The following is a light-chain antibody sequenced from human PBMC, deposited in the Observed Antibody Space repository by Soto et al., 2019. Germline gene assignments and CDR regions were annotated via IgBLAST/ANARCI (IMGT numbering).Light chain of an antibody. CDR2: GNV. V-gene: IGLV1-40*01. J-gene: IGLJ2*01. Sequence: QSVLTQPPSVSGAPGQRVTISCTGSSSNIGAGYDVHWYSQHPGTVPRLLIYGNVNRPSGVPERFSGSTSGISASLAIIGLQAEDEAVYYCQSYDNSLNAVVFGGGTQLTVL. CDR1: SSNIGAGYD. CDR3: QSYDNSLNAVV.